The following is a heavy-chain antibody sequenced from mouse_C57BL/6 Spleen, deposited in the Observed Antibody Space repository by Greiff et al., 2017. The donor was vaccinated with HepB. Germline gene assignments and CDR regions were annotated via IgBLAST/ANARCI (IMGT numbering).Heavy chain of an antibody. Sequence: VKLMESGAELVRPGTSVKVSCKASGYAFTNYLIEWVKQRPGQGLEWIGVINPGSGGTNYNEKFKGKATLTADKSSSTAYMQLSSLTSEDSAVYFCAREGWLPFAYWGQGTLVTVSA. V-gene: IGHV1-54*01. CDR1: GYAFTNYL. CDR2: INPGSGGT. CDR3: AREGWLPFAY. J-gene: IGHJ3*01. D-gene: IGHD2-3*01.